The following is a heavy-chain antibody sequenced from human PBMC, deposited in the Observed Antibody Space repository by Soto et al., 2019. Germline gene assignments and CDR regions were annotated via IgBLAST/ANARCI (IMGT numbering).Heavy chain of an antibody. CDR2: IRRKANSYTT. D-gene: IGHD6-19*01. J-gene: IGHJ6*02. CDR1: GLIFSDYH. V-gene: IGHV3-72*01. Sequence: EVQLVESGGGLVQPGGSLRLSCAASGLIFSDYHMDWVLQAPGKGLEWVGRIRRKANSYTTEYAGSVKGRLTISRDDSKDSLYLQMNGLKTEDTAVYYCSMLGGWSGGSNDMDVWGQGTKVTVAS. CDR3: SMLGGWSGGSNDMDV.